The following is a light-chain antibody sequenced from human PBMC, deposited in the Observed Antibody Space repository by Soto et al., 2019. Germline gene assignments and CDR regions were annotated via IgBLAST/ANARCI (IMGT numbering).Light chain of an antibody. V-gene: IGKV1-5*01. J-gene: IGKJ5*01. CDR2: DAS. CDR3: QQYNPYSP. CDR1: QSISSG. Sequence: DVQMTQSPSTVSATIGDRVTINCRASQSISSGLAWYQQKPGKAPKLLIYDASSLESGVPSRFSGSGSGTEFTLTISSLQPDDFATYYCQQYNPYSPFGQGTRLEI.